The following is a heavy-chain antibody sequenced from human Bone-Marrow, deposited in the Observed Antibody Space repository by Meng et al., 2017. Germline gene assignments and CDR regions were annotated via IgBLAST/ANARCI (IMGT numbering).Heavy chain of an antibody. Sequence: ASVKVSCKASGYTFTSYARHWVRQAPGQRLEWMGWINAGNGNTKYSQKFQGRVTITRDTSASTAYMELSNLRSEDTAVYYCARTVDTAMAADAFDIWGQGTMVTVSS. CDR2: INAGNGNT. D-gene: IGHD5-18*01. CDR3: ARTVDTAMAADAFDI. J-gene: IGHJ3*02. V-gene: IGHV1-3*01. CDR1: GYTFTSYA.